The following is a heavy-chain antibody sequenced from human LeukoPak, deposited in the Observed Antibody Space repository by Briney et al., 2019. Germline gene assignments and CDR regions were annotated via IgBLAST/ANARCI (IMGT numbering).Heavy chain of an antibody. D-gene: IGHD2-2*02. CDR3: AKVTQLLYYAFDI. V-gene: IGHV3-23*01. J-gene: IGHJ3*02. Sequence: GESLKISCAASGFTFSSYAMSWVRQAPGKGLEWVSAISGSGGSTYYADSVKGRFTISRDNSKNTLYLQMNSLRAEDTAVYYCAKVTQLLYYAFDIWGQGTMVTVSS. CDR2: ISGSGGST. CDR1: GFTFSSYA.